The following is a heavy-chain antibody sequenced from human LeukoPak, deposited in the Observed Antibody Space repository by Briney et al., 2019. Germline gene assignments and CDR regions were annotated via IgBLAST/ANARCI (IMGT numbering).Heavy chain of an antibody. D-gene: IGHD6-19*01. V-gene: IGHV3-43*02. Sequence: GGSLRLSCAASGFTFDDYAMHWVRQAPGKGLEWVSLISGDGGSTYYADSVKGRFTISRDDSKNSLYLQMNSLRTEDTALYYCAKDRVLSGWYDFDYWGQGTLVTVSS. CDR1: GFTFDDYA. CDR2: ISGDGGST. CDR3: AKDRVLSGWYDFDY. J-gene: IGHJ4*02.